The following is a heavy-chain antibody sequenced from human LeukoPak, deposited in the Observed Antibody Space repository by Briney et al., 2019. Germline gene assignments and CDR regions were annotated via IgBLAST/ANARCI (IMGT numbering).Heavy chain of an antibody. CDR2: IVLGSGHT. D-gene: IGHD2-15*01. J-gene: IGHJ5*02. CDR1: GFTFSSSA. Sequence: SVKVSCKASGFTFSSSAMQWVRQARGQRLEWIGWIVLGSGHTNFAQKFQERVTITRDMSTSTAYMELSSLRSDDTAVYYCAADGRVYCTGGTCYLNWFDPWGQGTLVTVSS. CDR3: AADGRVYCTGGTCYLNWFDP. V-gene: IGHV1-58*02.